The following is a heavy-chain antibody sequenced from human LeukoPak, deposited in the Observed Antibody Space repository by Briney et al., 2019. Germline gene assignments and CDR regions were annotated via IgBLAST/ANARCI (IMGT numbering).Heavy chain of an antibody. Sequence: GGSLRLSCAASRFTFSSYGMSWVRQAPGKGLEWVSGISSSGGSTYYADSVKGRFTISRDNSRNTLYLQMNSLRVEDTAVYYCARVVDHDYGDYYLDYWGQGTLVTVSS. J-gene: IGHJ4*02. CDR3: ARVVDHDYGDYYLDY. V-gene: IGHV3-23*01. CDR1: RFTFSSYG. D-gene: IGHD4-17*01. CDR2: ISSSGGST.